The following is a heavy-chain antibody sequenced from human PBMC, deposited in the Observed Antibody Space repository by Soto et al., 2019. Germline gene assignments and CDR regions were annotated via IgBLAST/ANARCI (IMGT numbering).Heavy chain of an antibody. Sequence: QVQLVESGGGVVQPGRSLRLSCAASGFTFSSYAMHWVGQAPGKGLEWVAVISYDGISKHHADSVEGRFSISRDVSENTVYVQMNRLRAEEAAIYYRAKDGYLDTYCCGSWGQGTLVTVTS. D-gene: IGHD3-9*01. CDR2: ISYDGISK. J-gene: IGHJ5*02. V-gene: IGHV3-30-3*01. CDR3: AKDGYLDTYCCGS. CDR1: GFTFSSYA.